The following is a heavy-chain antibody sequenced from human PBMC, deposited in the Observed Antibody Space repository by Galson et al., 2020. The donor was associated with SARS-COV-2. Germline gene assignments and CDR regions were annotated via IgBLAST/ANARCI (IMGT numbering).Heavy chain of an antibody. CDR2: IYRSEST. Sequence: SETLSLTCAVSGGSISSDNWWTWVRQPPGKGLEWIGEIYRSESTNYNPSLKSRVTITIDKSKNQFSLKLASVTAADTAVYFCARAGYFSMDVWGKGTTVTASS. D-gene: IGHD3-22*01. V-gene: IGHV4-4*02. CDR1: GGSISSDNW. CDR3: ARAGYFSMDV. J-gene: IGHJ6*03.